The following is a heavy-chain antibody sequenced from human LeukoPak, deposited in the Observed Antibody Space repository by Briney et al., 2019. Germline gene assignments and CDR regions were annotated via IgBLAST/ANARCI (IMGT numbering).Heavy chain of an antibody. J-gene: IGHJ4*02. CDR3: ARVRYSSSGYFDY. D-gene: IGHD6-13*01. CDR1: GGSISSGGYS. V-gene: IGHV4-30-2*01. Sequence: SQTLSLTCAVSGGSISSGGYSWSWIRQPPGKGLEWIGYIYHSGSTYYNPSLKSRVTISVDTSKNQFSLKLSSVTAADTAVYYCARVRYSSSGYFDYWGQGTLVTVSS. CDR2: IYHSGST.